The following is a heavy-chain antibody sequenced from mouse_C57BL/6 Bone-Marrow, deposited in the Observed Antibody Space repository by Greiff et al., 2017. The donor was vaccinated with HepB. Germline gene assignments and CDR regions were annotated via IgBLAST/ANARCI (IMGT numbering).Heavy chain of an antibody. D-gene: IGHD2-4*01. CDR3: AVYYDYDGAWFAY. Sequence: EVHLVESGPGLVKPSQSLSLTCSVTGYSITSGYYWYWIRQFPGNKLEWMGYISYDGSNNYNPSLKNRISITRDTSKNQFFLKLNSVTTEDTATYYCAVYYDYDGAWFAYWGQGTLVTVSA. CDR1: GYSITSGYY. V-gene: IGHV3-6*01. J-gene: IGHJ3*01. CDR2: ISYDGSN.